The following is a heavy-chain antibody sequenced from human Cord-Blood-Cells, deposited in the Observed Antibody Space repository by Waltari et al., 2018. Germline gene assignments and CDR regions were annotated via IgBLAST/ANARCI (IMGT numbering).Heavy chain of an antibody. D-gene: IGHD1-1*01. J-gene: IGHJ2*01. V-gene: IGHV3-53*01. CDR3: ASKYRGVFWNYGYFDL. CDR2: IYSGGIT. CDR1: GFTVSSNY. Sequence: GSGGGLIQPGGSLRLSCAASGFTVSSNYMSWVRQAPGKGLEWVSVIYSGGITYYADSVKGRFTISRDNYKNTLYLQMTSLKAEDTAVYYGASKYRGVFWNYGYFDLWGRGTLVTVSS.